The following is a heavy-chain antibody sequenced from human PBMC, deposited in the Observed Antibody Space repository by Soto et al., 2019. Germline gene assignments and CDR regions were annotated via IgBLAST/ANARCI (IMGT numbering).Heavy chain of an antibody. CDR3: ARSGRRGLIVLMVPRYSGWFDP. J-gene: IGHJ5*02. Sequence: QVQLVQSGAEVKKPGASVKVSCKASGYTFTSYYMHWVRQAPGQGLEWMGIINPSGGSTSYAQKFQGRVTMTRDTSTSTVYMELSSLRSEDTAVYYCARSGRRGLIVLMVPRYSGWFDPWGQGTLVTVSS. CDR2: INPSGGST. CDR1: GYTFTSYY. D-gene: IGHD2-8*01. V-gene: IGHV1-46*01.